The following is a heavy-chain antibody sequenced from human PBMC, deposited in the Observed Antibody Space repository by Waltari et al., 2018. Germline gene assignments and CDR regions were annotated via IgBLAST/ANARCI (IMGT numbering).Heavy chain of an antibody. D-gene: IGHD6-19*01. J-gene: IGHJ6*03. CDR3: AREVRVAVAGGGYYYMDV. Sequence: QVQLVQSGAEVKKPGSSVKVSCKASGGTFSSYAISWVRQAPGQGLEWMGGMITIFGTANYAQKFQGRVTITADKSTSTAYMELSSLRSEDTAVYYCAREVRVAVAGGGYYYMDVWGKGTTVTVSS. CDR2: MITIFGTA. V-gene: IGHV1-69*14. CDR1: GGTFSSYA.